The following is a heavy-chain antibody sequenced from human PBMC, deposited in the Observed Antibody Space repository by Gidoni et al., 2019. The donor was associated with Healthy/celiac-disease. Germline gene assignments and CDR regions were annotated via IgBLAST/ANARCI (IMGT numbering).Heavy chain of an antibody. CDR2: LNPRGST. D-gene: IGHD3-10*01. J-gene: IGHJ4*02. CDR1: GAPFTGYH. V-gene: IGHV4-34*01. CDR3: ARVARGVLVWFGEWTYFDY. Sequence: QVQLQQWGPGPLMPSSSLSPTCPVLGAPFTGYHSRWTRQPPGKGLEGIGELNPRGSTNYRPSLKSRVTISVDTSKNQLYRKLSSVTAADTAVYYCARVARGVLVWFGEWTYFDYWGQGTLVTVSS.